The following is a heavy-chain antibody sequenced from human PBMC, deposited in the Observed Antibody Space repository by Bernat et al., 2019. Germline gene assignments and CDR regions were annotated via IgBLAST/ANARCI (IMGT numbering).Heavy chain of an antibody. Sequence: QLQLQESGPGLVKPSETLSLSCTVSGGSISSSGYYGGWIRQPPGKGLEWIGSIYYSGSTYYNPSLKSRVTISVDTSKNQFSLKLSSVTAADTAVYYCASTPMLYWYFDLWGRGTLVTVSS. V-gene: IGHV4-39*01. CDR3: ASTPMLYWYFDL. J-gene: IGHJ2*01. CDR2: IYYSGST. CDR1: GGSISSSGYY. D-gene: IGHD2-15*01.